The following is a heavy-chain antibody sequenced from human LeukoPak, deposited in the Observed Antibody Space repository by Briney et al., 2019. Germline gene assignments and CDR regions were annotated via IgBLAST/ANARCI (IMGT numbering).Heavy chain of an antibody. V-gene: IGHV4-59*08. Sequence: SETPSLTCTVSGGSISSYYWSWIRQPPGKGLEWIGYIYYSGSTNYNPSLKSRVTISVDTSKNQFSLKLSSVTAADTAVYYCARQRGYVLFDYWGQGTLVTVSS. CDR2: IYYSGST. J-gene: IGHJ4*02. CDR1: GGSISSYY. CDR3: ARQRGYVLFDY. D-gene: IGHD5-12*01.